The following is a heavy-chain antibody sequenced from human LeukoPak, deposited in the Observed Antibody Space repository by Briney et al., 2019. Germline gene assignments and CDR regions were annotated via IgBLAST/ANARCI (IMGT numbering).Heavy chain of an antibody. D-gene: IGHD2-2*02. Sequence: PGGSLRLSCAAYGFTFSSYWMSWVRQAPGKGLEWVANIKQDGSEKYYVDSVKGRFTISRDNAKNSLYLQMNSLRAEDTAVYYCARMDIVVVPAAIPILGGNFDYWGQGTLVTVSS. CDR1: GFTFSSYW. V-gene: IGHV3-7*01. CDR3: ARMDIVVVPAAIPILGGNFDY. CDR2: IKQDGSEK. J-gene: IGHJ4*02.